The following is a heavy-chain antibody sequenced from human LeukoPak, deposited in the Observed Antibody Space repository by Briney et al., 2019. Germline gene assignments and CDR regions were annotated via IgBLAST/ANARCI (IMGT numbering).Heavy chain of an antibody. D-gene: IGHD3-10*01. CDR3: ARENYYGSGSYLRATPYGMDV. CDR2: MNPNSANA. V-gene: IGHV1-8*03. Sequence: ASVKVSCKASGYTFTNYDINWVRQATGQGLEWMGWMNPNSANAGYAQKFQGRVTITWSTSIITAYMELSSPRAEDTALYHCARENYYGSGSYLRATPYGMDVWGQGTTVTVSS. J-gene: IGHJ6*02. CDR1: GYTFTNYD.